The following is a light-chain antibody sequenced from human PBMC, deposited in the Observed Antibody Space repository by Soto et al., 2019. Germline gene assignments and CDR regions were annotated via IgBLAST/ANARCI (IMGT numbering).Light chain of an antibody. CDR2: DAS. V-gene: IGKV1-33*01. Sequence: DIQMTQSPSSLSAYVGDRVTITCQASQDISSYLNWYQHKPGKAPKLLIYDASILETGVPPRFSGSGSGTHFTFTISGLQPEDVAAYYCQYCDYLPIFGPGTTVDFK. J-gene: IGKJ3*01. CDR1: QDISSY. CDR3: QYCDYLPI.